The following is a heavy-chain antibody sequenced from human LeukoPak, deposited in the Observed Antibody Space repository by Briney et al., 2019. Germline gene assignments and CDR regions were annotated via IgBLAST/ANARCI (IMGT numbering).Heavy chain of an antibody. V-gene: IGHV1-46*01. CDR3: ARDLLSIAAAGTPGGN. CDR2: INPSGGST. D-gene: IGHD6-13*01. CDR1: GYTFTSYY. Sequence: ASVKVSCKASGYTFTSYYMHWVRQAPGQGLEWMGIINPSGGSTSYAQKFQGRVTMTRDTSTSTVYMELSSPRSEDTAVYYCARDLLSIAAAGTPGGNWGQGTLVTVSS. J-gene: IGHJ4*02.